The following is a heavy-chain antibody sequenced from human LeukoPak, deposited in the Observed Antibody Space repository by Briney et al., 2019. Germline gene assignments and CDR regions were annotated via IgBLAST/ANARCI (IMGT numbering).Heavy chain of an antibody. Sequence: GGSLRLSCAASGFSVSVNYMSWVRQAPGKGLEWVSSISMSNYYIYYADSVKGRFTISRDNAKNSLYLQMNTLRPEDTAVYYCARERQNKDFWSGGDYWGQGTLVTVSS. D-gene: IGHD3-3*01. CDR1: GFSVSVNY. V-gene: IGHV3-21*01. J-gene: IGHJ4*02. CDR2: ISMSNYYI. CDR3: ARERQNKDFWSGGDY.